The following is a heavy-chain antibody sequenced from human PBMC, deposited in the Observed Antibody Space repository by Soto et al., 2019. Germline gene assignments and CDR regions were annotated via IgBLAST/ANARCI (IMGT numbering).Heavy chain of an antibody. Sequence: QPGGSLRLSCTASGFTLRTCSMNWVRQAPGKGLEWVSYISSSSSTIYYADSVKGRFTISRDNAKNSLYLQMNSLRDEDTAVYYCARGAPYCSGGSCFGADYWGQGTPVTVSS. V-gene: IGHV3-48*02. J-gene: IGHJ4*02. D-gene: IGHD2-15*01. CDR3: ARGAPYCSGGSCFGADY. CDR2: ISSSSSTI. CDR1: GFTLRTCS.